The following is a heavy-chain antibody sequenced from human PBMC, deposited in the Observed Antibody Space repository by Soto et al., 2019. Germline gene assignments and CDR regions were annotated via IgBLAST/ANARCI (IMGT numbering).Heavy chain of an antibody. D-gene: IGHD1-1*01. Sequence: ASVKVSCKASGYTFTSYDINWVRRATGQGLGWMGWMNPNSGNTGYAQKFQCRVTMTRNTSLSTDYMELSSLRPEERHLYYCATGKFAGVQSRRRFYCDYWGQGTLGTVAS. J-gene: IGHJ4*02. V-gene: IGHV1-8*01. CDR1: GYTFTSYD. CDR2: MNPNSGNT. CDR3: ATGKFAGVQSRRRFYCDY.